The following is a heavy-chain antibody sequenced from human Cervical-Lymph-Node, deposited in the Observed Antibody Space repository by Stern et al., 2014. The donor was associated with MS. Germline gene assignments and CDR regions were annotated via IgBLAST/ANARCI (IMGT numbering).Heavy chain of an antibody. CDR2: ISGYIDDT. V-gene: IGHV1-18*01. D-gene: IGHD6-19*01. CDR1: GYSFTSYG. CDR3: ARDSEQWLVQSALDI. J-gene: IGHJ3*02. Sequence: HVQLMQSGAEVKKPGASVKVSCQASGYSFTSYGLSWVRQAPGQGLEWMGWISGYIDDTVYAKTFQGRVHMTTDTSTSTAYMELRRLRSDDTAVYYCARDSEQWLVQSALDIWGQGTTVTVSS.